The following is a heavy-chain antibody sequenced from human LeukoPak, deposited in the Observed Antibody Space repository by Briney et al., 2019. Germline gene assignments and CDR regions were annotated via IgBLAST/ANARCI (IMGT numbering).Heavy chain of an antibody. Sequence: PGGPLGLSVQAPGLTLGGNWLTWSRRPQGKGRGWLATINKDGSEKYYVDSVKGRFTISRDNAKNSLYLQLNGLRAEDTAVYYCARDATTSSITARLPLNYWGQGALGTVSS. CDR3: ARDATTSSITARLPLNY. CDR1: GLTLGGNW. V-gene: IGHV3-7*01. CDR2: INKDGSEK. D-gene: IGHD6-6*01. J-gene: IGHJ4*02.